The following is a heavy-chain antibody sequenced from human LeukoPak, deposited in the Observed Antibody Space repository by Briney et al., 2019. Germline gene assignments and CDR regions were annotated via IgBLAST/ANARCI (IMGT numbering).Heavy chain of an antibody. J-gene: IGHJ6*02. CDR2: ISWNSGSI. Sequence: GGSLRLSCAASGFTFDDYAMHWVRQAPGKGLEWVSGISWNSGSIGYADSVKGRFTISRDNAKNSLYLQMNSLRADDTALYYCAKDEYYYDSNYYYGMDVWGQGTTVTVSS. CDR3: AKDEYYYDSNYYYGMDV. CDR1: GFTFDDYA. D-gene: IGHD3-22*01. V-gene: IGHV3-9*01.